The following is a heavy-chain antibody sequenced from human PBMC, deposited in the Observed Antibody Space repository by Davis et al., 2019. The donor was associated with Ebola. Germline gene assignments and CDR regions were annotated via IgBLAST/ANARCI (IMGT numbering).Heavy chain of an antibody. V-gene: IGHV1-8*02. D-gene: IGHD2-2*01. CDR1: GYTFTNYD. CDR3: ARLYGVVVPAATGEWAYYYYYMDV. CDR2: MNPNSGNT. J-gene: IGHJ6*03. Sequence: ASVKVSCKASGYTFTNYDINWVRQATGQGLEWMGWMNPNSGNTGYAQKLQGRVTMTTDTSTSTAYMELRSLRSDDTAVYYCARLYGVVVPAATGEWAYYYYYMDVWGKGTTVTVSS.